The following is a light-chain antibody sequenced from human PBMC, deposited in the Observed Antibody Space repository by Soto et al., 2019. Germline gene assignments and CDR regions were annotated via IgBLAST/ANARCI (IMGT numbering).Light chain of an antibody. CDR2: DAS. CDR1: QGVSSY. Sequence: EIVLTQSPATLSLSPGERATLSCRASQGVSSYLAWYQQKPGQAPRLLIYDASNRATGIPARFSGSGSGTDFTLTNSSLEPEDFAVYYCQQRSRFGPGTKVDI. CDR3: QQRSR. V-gene: IGKV3-11*01. J-gene: IGKJ3*01.